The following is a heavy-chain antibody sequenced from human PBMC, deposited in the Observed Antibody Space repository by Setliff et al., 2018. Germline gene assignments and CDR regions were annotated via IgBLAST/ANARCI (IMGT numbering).Heavy chain of an antibody. CDR2: IIPILGIA. J-gene: IGHJ5*02. CDR1: GGTFSSYA. Sequence: WASVKVSCKASGGTFSSYAISWVRQAPGQGLEWMGGIIPILGIANYAQKFQGRVTITADKSTSTAYMELSSLRSEDTAVYYCARGVVVPAAIGRGFDPWGQGTLVTVSS. V-gene: IGHV1-69*10. D-gene: IGHD2-2*02. CDR3: ARGVVVPAAIGRGFDP.